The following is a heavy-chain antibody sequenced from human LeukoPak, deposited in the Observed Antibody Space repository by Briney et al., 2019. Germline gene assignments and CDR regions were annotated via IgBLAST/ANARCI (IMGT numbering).Heavy chain of an antibody. V-gene: IGHV1-18*01. CDR2: ISAYNGNT. D-gene: IGHD6-6*01. CDR3: ARDRGPYSSSSLLV. Sequence: GASVKVSCTASGYTFTSYGISWVRQAPGQGLEWMGWISAYNGNTNYAQTLQGRGTMTTDTSTSTAYMELRSLRSDDTAVYYCARDRGPYSSSSLLVWGQGNLVTVSS. J-gene: IGHJ4*02. CDR1: GYTFTSYG.